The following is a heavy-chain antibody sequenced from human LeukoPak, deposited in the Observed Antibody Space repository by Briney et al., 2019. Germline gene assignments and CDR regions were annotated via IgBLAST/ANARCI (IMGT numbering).Heavy chain of an antibody. D-gene: IGHD1-1*01. J-gene: IGHJ4*02. CDR3: ARDHNYAFDN. CDR2: IGIDSGNT. CDR1: GFTFSHYW. Sequence: GGSLRLSCAASGFTFSHYWMTWVCQVPGKGLEWISYIGIDSGNTKYADSVRGRFTISADKAKNSLYLQMNSLRVEDTAVYYCARDHNYAFDNWGQGTLVSVAS. V-gene: IGHV3-11*06.